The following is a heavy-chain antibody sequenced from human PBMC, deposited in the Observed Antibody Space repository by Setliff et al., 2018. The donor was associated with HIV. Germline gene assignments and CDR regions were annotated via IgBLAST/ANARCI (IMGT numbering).Heavy chain of an antibody. J-gene: IGHJ6*03. CDR3: ARSLAYCSGGGCSSGNYYYMDV. D-gene: IGHD2-15*01. CDR1: GGSISGSSYY. CDR2: IFHAGST. Sequence: PSQTLSLPCTVSGGSISGSSYYWGWIRQSPEKGLEWIGSIFHAGSTYYNPSLKSRVTLSVDTSENQYSLKLTSLIAADTAVYYCARSLAYCSGGGCSSGNYYYMDVWGKGTTFTVSS. V-gene: IGHV4-39*01.